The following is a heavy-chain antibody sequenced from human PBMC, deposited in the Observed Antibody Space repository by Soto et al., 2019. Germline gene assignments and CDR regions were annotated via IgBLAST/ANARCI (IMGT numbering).Heavy chain of an antibody. CDR2: IYYSGST. CDR3: ARHRGYSGYDLDY. CDR1: GGSISSYY. D-gene: IGHD5-12*01. Sequence: SETLSLTCTVSGGSISSYYWSWIRQPPGKGLEWIGYIYYSGSTNYNPSLKSRVTISVDTSKNQFSLKLSSVTAADTAVYYCARHRGYSGYDLDYWGQGTLVTVSS. V-gene: IGHV4-59*08. J-gene: IGHJ4*02.